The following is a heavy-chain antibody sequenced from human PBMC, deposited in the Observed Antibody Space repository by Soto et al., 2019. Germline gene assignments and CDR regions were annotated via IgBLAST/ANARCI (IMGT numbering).Heavy chain of an antibody. V-gene: IGHV1-18*01. CDR2: ISTYNGNT. CDR1: GYRFNNYG. D-gene: IGHD1-1*01. J-gene: IGHJ5*02. CDR3: ATTTIGDGGRPSSS. Sequence: QVQLVQSGPEVKKPGASVKVSCKASGYRFNNYGVNWVRQAPGQGLEWMGWISTYNGNTDYGQRFQGRVTMTTDISTSTAYMEVRILTSDDTAIDYCATTTIGDGGRPSSSWGQGTLVSVSS.